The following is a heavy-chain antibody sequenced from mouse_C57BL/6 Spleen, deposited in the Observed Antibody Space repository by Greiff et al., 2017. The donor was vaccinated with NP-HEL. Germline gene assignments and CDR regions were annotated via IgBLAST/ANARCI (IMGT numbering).Heavy chain of an antibody. J-gene: IGHJ2*01. CDR1: GYAFSSSW. CDR2: IYPGDGDT. V-gene: IGHV1-82*01. CDR3: AREGGDY. Sequence: VQLQQSGPELVKPGASVKISCKASGYAFSSSWMNWVKQRPGKGLEWIGRIYPGDGDTNYNGKFKGKATLTADKSSSTAYMQLSSLTSEDSAVYCWAREGGDYWGQGTTLTVSS.